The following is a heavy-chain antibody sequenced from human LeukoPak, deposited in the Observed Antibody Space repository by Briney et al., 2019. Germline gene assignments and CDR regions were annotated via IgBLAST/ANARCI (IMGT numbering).Heavy chain of an antibody. CDR1: GGSIRSYY. J-gene: IGHJ4*02. CDR3: ATDNSYGSGSYYT. V-gene: IGHV4-59*01. Sequence: KPSETLSLTCTVSGGSIRSYYWNCIRQPPGKGLEWIGYIYYSGNTNYNPSLKSRVTISVDTSKNQFSLKLSSVTAAETAVYYCATDNSYGSGSYYTWGQRTLVTVST. CDR2: IYYSGNT. D-gene: IGHD3-10*01.